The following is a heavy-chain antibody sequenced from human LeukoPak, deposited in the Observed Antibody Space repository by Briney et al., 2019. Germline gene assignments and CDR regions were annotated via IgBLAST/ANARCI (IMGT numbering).Heavy chain of an antibody. Sequence: SVKLSCKASVGTFSSYAISWVRQGPGHPLEWVWGIMPIFGTANYAQKFQRRVTITTDESTSTAYMELSSLRSEDTAVYYCARAGPTTGIVGAIEDWGQGTLVTVSS. CDR2: IMPIFGTA. CDR1: VGTFSSYA. J-gene: IGHJ4*02. CDR3: ARAGPTTGIVGAIED. V-gene: IGHV1-69*05. D-gene: IGHD1-26*01.